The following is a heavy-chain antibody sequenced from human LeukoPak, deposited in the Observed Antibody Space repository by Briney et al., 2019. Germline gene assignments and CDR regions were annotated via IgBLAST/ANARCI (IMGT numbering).Heavy chain of an antibody. D-gene: IGHD4-17*01. Sequence: ASVKVSCKASGGTFSSYAISWVRQAPGQGLEWMGWITPNSGGTNYAQKFRGRVTMTRDTSISTAYMELSRLRSDDTAVYYCARDSHDYGDYPRSSGGNAFDIWGQGTMVTVSS. CDR3: ARDSHDYGDYPRSSGGNAFDI. J-gene: IGHJ3*02. V-gene: IGHV1-2*02. CDR1: GGTFSSYA. CDR2: ITPNSGGT.